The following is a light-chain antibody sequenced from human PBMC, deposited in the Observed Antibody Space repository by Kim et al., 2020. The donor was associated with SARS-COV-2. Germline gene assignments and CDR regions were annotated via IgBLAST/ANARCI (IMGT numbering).Light chain of an antibody. CDR1: SSDIGGYNY. CDR3: SSYSTTSAVV. J-gene: IGLJ3*02. Sequence: SITSSCSGSSSDIGGYNYVSWYQQHPGKAPKLMIYDVTTRPSGVSDRFSGSKSANMASLTIFGLQAEDEADYYCSSYSTTSAVVFGGGTKVTVL. V-gene: IGLV2-14*03. CDR2: DVT.